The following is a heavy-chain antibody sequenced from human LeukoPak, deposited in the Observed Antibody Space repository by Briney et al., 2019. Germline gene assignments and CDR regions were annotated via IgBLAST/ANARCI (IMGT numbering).Heavy chain of an antibody. CDR2: IYYSGST. V-gene: IGHV4-59*01. D-gene: IGHD6-13*01. Sequence: SETLSLTCTVSGGSISSYYWSWIRQPPGKGLEWIGYIYYSGSTNYNPSLKSRVTISVDTSKNQFSLKLSSVTAADTAVYYCARDITEAGHWGGFHYIDVWGKGTTVTVSS. CDR3: ARDITEAGHWGGFHYIDV. J-gene: IGHJ6*03. CDR1: GGSISSYY.